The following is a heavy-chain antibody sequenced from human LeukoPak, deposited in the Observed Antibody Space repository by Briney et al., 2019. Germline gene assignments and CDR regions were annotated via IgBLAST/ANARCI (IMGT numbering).Heavy chain of an antibody. CDR2: IYYSGST. V-gene: IGHV4-39*01. Sequence: SETLSLTCTVSGGSISSSNYYWGWIRQPPGKGLEWIGSIYYSGSTYYNPSLKSRVTISVDTSKNQFSLKLSSVTAADTAVYYCARISKDSSAWYPAYWGQGALVTVSS. CDR1: GGSISSSNYY. J-gene: IGHJ4*02. CDR3: ARISKDSSAWYPAY. D-gene: IGHD6-19*01.